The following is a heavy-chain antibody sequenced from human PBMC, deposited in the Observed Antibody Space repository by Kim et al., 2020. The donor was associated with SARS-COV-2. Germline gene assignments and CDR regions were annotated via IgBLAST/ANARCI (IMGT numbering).Heavy chain of an antibody. V-gene: IGHV3-30-3*01. J-gene: IGHJ6*02. Sequence: GGSLRLSCAASGFTFRNYALHWVRQAPGKGPEWVSVISYDGTNKYYADSVKGRFTISRDNSKDTPYLHMNSLRIDDTALYYCAPDLAQWLASRYFYGMDVWGQGTTVTVSS. CDR3: APDLAQWLASRYFYGMDV. CDR2: ISYDGTNK. CDR1: GFTFRNYA. D-gene: IGHD6-19*01.